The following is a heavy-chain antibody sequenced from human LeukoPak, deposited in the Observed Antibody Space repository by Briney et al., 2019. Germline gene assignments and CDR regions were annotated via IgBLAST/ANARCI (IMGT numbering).Heavy chain of an antibody. CDR1: GFTFNNYN. J-gene: IGHJ6*03. CDR2: ITSSRTYI. CDR3: ARDPYSGNYGNYYYYYMDV. Sequence: NPGGSLRLSCAASGFTFNNYNMNWVRQAPGKALEWVSSITSSRTYIFYADSVKGRFTISRDNAKNSLYLQMNSLGPEDTAVYYCARDPYSGNYGNYYYYYMDVWGKGTTVTISS. V-gene: IGHV3-21*01. D-gene: IGHD1-26*01.